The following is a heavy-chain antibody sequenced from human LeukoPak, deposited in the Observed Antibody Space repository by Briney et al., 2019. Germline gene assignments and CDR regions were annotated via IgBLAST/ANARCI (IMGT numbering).Heavy chain of an antibody. J-gene: IGHJ4*02. D-gene: IGHD1-7*01. Sequence: GGSLRLSFTASGFTFSSYSMNWVRQAPGKGLEWISYIRSSSSTIYYADSMKGRFTISRDNAKNSLYLQMDSLRAEDTAVYYCARMNYISSGWGAPFDYWGQGTLVTVSS. CDR1: GFTFSSYS. V-gene: IGHV3-48*04. CDR2: IRSSSSTI. CDR3: ARMNYISSGWGAPFDY.